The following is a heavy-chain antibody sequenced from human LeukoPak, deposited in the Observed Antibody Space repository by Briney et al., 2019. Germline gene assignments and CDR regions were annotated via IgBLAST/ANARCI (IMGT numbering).Heavy chain of an antibody. CDR1: GYTLTELS. Sequence: ASVKVSCKVSGYTLTELSMHWVRQAPGKGLEWMGGFDPEDGETIYAQKFQGRVTMTEDTSTDTAYMELSGLRSEDTAVYYCATGGSWVVAANNAFDIWGQGTMVTVSS. D-gene: IGHD2-15*01. CDR3: ATGGSWVVAANNAFDI. CDR2: FDPEDGET. J-gene: IGHJ3*02. V-gene: IGHV1-24*01.